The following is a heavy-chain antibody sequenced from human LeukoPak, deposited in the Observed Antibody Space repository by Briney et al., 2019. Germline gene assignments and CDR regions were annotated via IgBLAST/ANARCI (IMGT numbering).Heavy chain of an antibody. Sequence: GGSLRLFCAASGFTFSSYDMHWVRQAPGKGLEWVAFIWSDGSNKYYADSVKGRFTISRDNAKNTLYLQMNSLRAEDTAVYYCVWDDSSGYLTSFDYWGQGTLVTVSS. CDR3: VWDDSSGYLTSFDY. D-gene: IGHD3-22*01. J-gene: IGHJ4*02. V-gene: IGHV3-33*03. CDR1: GFTFSSYD. CDR2: IWSDGSNK.